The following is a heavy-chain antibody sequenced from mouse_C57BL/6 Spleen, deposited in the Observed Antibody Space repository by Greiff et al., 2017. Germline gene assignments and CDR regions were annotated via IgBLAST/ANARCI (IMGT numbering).Heavy chain of an antibody. CDR2: INPGSGGT. CDR3: ARGTVVATDY. D-gene: IGHD1-1*01. Sequence: QVQLQQSGAELVRPGTSVKVSCKASGYAFTNYLIEWVKQRPGQGLEWIGVINPGSGGTNYNGKFKGKATLTADKSSSTAYMQLSSLTSEDSAVYFCARGTVVATDYWGQGTTLTVSS. V-gene: IGHV1-54*01. CDR1: GYAFTNYL. J-gene: IGHJ2*01.